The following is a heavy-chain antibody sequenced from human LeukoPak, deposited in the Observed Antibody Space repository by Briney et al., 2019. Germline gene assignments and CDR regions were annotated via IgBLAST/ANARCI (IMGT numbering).Heavy chain of an antibody. D-gene: IGHD2-21*01. J-gene: IGHJ5*02. CDR1: GFTFSSYS. CDR2: ISSSSSYI. Sequence: GGSLRLSCAASGFTFSSYSMNWVRQAPGKGLEWVSSISSSSSYIYYADSVKGRFTISRDNAKNSLYLQMNSLRAEDTAVYYCARDGPHCGGDCSSSTNNWFDPWGQGTLVTVSS. CDR3: ARDGPHCGGDCSSSTNNWFDP. V-gene: IGHV3-21*01.